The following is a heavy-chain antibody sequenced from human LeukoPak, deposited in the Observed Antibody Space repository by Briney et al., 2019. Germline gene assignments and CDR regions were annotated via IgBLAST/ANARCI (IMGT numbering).Heavy chain of an antibody. Sequence: ASVTVSCKASGYTFTSYYLHWVRQAPGQGLEWMGMVNPSGGSTSYAQKFQGRVSMTRDTSTTTVYMELSSLRSDDTAVYYCARRHKHYYQIDYWGQGTLVTVSS. CDR3: ARRHKHYYQIDY. CDR1: GYTFTSYY. V-gene: IGHV1-46*01. D-gene: IGHD1-26*01. J-gene: IGHJ4*02. CDR2: VNPSGGST.